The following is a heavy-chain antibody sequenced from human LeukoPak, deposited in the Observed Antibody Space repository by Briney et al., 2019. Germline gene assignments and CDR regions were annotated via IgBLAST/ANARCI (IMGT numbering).Heavy chain of an antibody. CDR2: IYYSGST. J-gene: IGHJ4*02. V-gene: IGHV4-59*01. D-gene: IGHD6-19*01. Sequence: PSETLSLTCTVSGGSINSYYWSWIRQPPGKGLEWIGYIYYSGSTNYNPSLKSRVTISVDTSKDQFSLKLSSVTAADTAVYYCAREGYTSGWYKTDYWGQGTLVTVSS. CDR3: AREGYTSGWYKTDY. CDR1: GGSINSYY.